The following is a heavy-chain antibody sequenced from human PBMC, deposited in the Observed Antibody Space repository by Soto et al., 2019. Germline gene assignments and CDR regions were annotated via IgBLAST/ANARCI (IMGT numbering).Heavy chain of an antibody. J-gene: IGHJ4*02. V-gene: IGHV4-59*01. D-gene: IGHD1-20*01. CDR1: GGSISSYY. CDR3: ARVTWIAGFDY. CDR2: IYYSGST. Sequence: QVQLQESGPGLVKPSETLSLTCTVSGGSISSYYWSWIRQPPGKGLEWIGYIYYSGSTNYNPSLKSRVTISVDTSKNQFSLKLSSVTAADTAVYDCARVTWIAGFDYWGQGTLVTVSS.